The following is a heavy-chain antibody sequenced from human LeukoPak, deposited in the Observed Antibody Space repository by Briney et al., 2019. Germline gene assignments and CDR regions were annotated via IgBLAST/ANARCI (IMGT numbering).Heavy chain of an antibody. V-gene: IGHV3-23*01. CDR2: ISNDGGGT. D-gene: IGHD3-22*01. Sequence: PGGSLRLSCSSSGFIFNNYGLMWVRQAPGKGLEWGSAISNDGGGTTYADFVKGRFTISRDNSKNTLSLEMNSLRPEDTALYYCAKGNSGYFADLWGQGTVVTVSS. CDR3: AKGNSGYFADL. J-gene: IGHJ5*02. CDR1: GFIFNNYG.